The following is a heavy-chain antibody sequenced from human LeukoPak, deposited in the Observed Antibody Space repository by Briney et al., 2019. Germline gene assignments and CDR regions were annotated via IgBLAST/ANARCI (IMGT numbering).Heavy chain of an antibody. CDR3: ARATGFRDYGENFYFDP. J-gene: IGHJ4*02. D-gene: IGHD4-17*01. CDR1: GASITNSRYY. V-gene: IGHV4-39*01. CDR2: VAYGGDT. Sequence: SETLSLTCTVSGASITNSRYYWGWLRQPPGKGLEWIGNVAYGGDTYYSPSLRSRITISEDTSNNQFSLHLTSVTAADTAVYYCARATGFRDYGENFYFDPWGQGTLVTVSS.